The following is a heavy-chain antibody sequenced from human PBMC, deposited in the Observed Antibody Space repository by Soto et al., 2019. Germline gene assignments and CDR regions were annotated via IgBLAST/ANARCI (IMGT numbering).Heavy chain of an antibody. Sequence: PSETLSLTCTVSGGSISSSSYYWGWIRQPPGKGLEWIGSSYYSGSTYYNPSLKSRVTISVDTSKNQFSLKLSSVTAADTAVYYCASRRLNYDFWSGYYNPRRLVRSMGAFDIWGQGTMVTVSS. CDR1: GGSISSSSYY. V-gene: IGHV4-39*01. J-gene: IGHJ3*02. CDR3: ASRRLNYDFWSGYYNPRRLVRSMGAFDI. D-gene: IGHD3-3*01. CDR2: SYYSGST.